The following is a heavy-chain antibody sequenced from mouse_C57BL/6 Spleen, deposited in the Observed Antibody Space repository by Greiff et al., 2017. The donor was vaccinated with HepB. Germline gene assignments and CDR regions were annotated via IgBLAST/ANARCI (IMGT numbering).Heavy chain of an antibody. CDR3: AREGIYYYGSSPFALDY. V-gene: IGHV1-4*01. Sequence: QVQLQQSGAELARPGASVKMSCKASGYTFTSYTMHWVKQRPGQGLEWIGYINPSSGYTKYNQKFKDKATLTADKSSSTAYMQLSSLTSEDAAVYYCAREGIYYYGSSPFALDYWGQGTTLTVSS. CDR2: INPSSGYT. D-gene: IGHD1-1*01. J-gene: IGHJ2*01. CDR1: GYTFTSYT.